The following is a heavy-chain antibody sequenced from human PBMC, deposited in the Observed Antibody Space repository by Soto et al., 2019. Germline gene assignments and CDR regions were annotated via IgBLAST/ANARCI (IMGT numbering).Heavy chain of an antibody. CDR1: GNTLTGYF. Sequence: QLQLVQSGAEVKRPGASVRVSCKASGNTLTGYFLHWVRQARGQGLEWMGWLNSNSGGTKIAQKFKGRLVMTRDTSITTAYMELGRLRSDDTAVYYCATSPEWLGESSGGLDVWGLGATVTVSS. J-gene: IGHJ6*02. V-gene: IGHV1-2*02. CDR2: LNSNSGGT. D-gene: IGHD3-10*01. CDR3: ATSPEWLGESSGGLDV.